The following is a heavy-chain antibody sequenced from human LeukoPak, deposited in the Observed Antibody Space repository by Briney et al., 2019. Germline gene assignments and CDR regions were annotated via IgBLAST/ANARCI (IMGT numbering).Heavy chain of an antibody. V-gene: IGHV3-23*01. CDR3: ARDTISCSGSTCYENWFDP. D-gene: IGHD2-15*01. CDR1: GFIFGSFS. J-gene: IGHJ5*02. CDR2: ISGSGDGT. Sequence: GGSLRLSCEASGFIFGSFSMSWVRQAPGKGLEWVSGISGSGDGTHYADPVKGRFTISRDNSKTTLYLQMSSLRADDTAVYYCARDTISCSGSTCYENWFDPWGQGTLVTVSS.